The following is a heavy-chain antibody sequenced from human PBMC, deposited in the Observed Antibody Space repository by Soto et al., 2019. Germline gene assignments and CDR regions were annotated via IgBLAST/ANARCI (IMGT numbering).Heavy chain of an antibody. J-gene: IGHJ4*02. Sequence: ASVKVSCKASGYTFTSYAMHWVRQAPGQRLEWMGWINAGNGNTKYSQKFQGRVTITRDTSASTAYMELSSLRSEDTAVYYCARDWALDFWSGYYPHWGQGTLVTVSS. V-gene: IGHV1-3*01. CDR3: ARDWALDFWSGYYPH. CDR1: GYTFTSYA. CDR2: INAGNGNT. D-gene: IGHD3-3*01.